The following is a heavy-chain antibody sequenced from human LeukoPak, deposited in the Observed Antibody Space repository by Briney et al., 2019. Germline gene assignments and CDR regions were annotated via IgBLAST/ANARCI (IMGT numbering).Heavy chain of an antibody. V-gene: IGHV3-64*01. D-gene: IGHD3-3*01. CDR3: ARVQEVNYDFWSGYCDY. CDR2: ISSNGGST. Sequence: GGSLRLSCAASGFTFSSYAMHWVRQAPGKGLEYVSAISSNGGSTYYANSVKGRFTISRDNSKNTLYPQMGSLRAEDMAVYYCARVQEVNYDFWSGYCDYWGQGTLVTVSS. CDR1: GFTFSSYA. J-gene: IGHJ4*02.